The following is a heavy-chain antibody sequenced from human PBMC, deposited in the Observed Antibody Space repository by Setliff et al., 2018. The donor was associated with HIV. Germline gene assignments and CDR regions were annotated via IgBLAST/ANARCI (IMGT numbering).Heavy chain of an antibody. CDR3: ATYSSSWPDY. D-gene: IGHD6-13*01. Sequence: LSLTCAVSGGSISSSNWWSWVRQPPGKGLEWIGEIYYSGSTYYNPSLKSRVTISVDTSKNQFSLKLSSVTAADTAVYYCATYSSSWPDYWGQGTLVTVSS. CDR2: IYYSGST. V-gene: IGHV4-4*02. J-gene: IGHJ4*02. CDR1: GGSISSSNW.